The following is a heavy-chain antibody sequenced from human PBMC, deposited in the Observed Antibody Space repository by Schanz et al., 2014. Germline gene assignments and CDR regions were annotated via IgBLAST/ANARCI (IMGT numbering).Heavy chain of an antibody. V-gene: IGHV3-23*01. J-gene: IGHJ4*02. CDR2: LTEGGGGT. CDR1: GFNFNTYA. Sequence: EVHLLESGGGLVQPGGSLRLSCAASGFNFNTYAMSWVRQAPGKGLEWVSGLTEGGGGTYYTDAVKGRFTISRDSSKNTLYLQVNSLRAEDTAVYYCAKHVRSLTGNDYWGQGTLVTVSS. CDR3: AKHVRSLTGNDY. D-gene: IGHD3-9*01.